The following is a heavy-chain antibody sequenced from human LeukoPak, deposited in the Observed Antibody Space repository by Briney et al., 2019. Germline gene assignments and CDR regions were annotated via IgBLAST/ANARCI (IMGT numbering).Heavy chain of an antibody. CDR3: AKDLAFWSGYYIRYFQH. Sequence: GGSLRLSCATSGFTFSSYAMSWVRQAPGKGLEWVSAISGSGGSTYYADSVKGRFTISRDNSKNTLYLQMNSLRAEDTAVYYCAKDLAFWSGYYIRYFQHWGQGTLVTVSS. V-gene: IGHV3-23*01. CDR1: GFTFSSYA. CDR2: ISGSGGST. D-gene: IGHD3-3*01. J-gene: IGHJ1*01.